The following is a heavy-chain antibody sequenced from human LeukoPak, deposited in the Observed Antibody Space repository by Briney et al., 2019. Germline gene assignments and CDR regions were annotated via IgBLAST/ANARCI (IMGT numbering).Heavy chain of an antibody. V-gene: IGHV4-59*01. J-gene: IGHJ4*02. Sequence: SETLSLTCTVSGGSISSYYWSWIRQPPGKGLEWIGYIYYSGSTNYNPSLKSRVTISVDTSKNQFSLKLSSVTAADTAVYYCARAGTGTTLIDFDYWGQGTLVTVSS. CDR2: IYYSGST. CDR3: ARAGTGTTLIDFDY. D-gene: IGHD1-1*01. CDR1: GGSISSYY.